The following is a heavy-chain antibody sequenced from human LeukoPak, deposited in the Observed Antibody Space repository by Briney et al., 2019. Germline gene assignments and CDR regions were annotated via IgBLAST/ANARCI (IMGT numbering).Heavy chain of an antibody. V-gene: IGHV3-30*18. D-gene: IGHD6-19*01. CDR1: GFTFSSYG. CDR2: ISSDGINN. J-gene: IGHJ4*02. Sequence: PGRSLRLSCAASGFTFSSYGMHWVRQPPGKGLEWVAVISSDGINNYYADSVEGRFTISRDNSKNTLFLQMNSLRTEDTAVYYCAKPVSSGSGCWLFDNWGQGTLVTVSS. CDR3: AKPVSSGSGCWLFDN.